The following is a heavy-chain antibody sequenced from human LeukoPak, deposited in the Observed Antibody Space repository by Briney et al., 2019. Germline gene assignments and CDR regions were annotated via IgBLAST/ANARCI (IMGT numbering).Heavy chain of an antibody. CDR2: INPDGSRT. CDR1: GFTFSAYW. Sequence: RAGGSLRLSCAASGFTFSAYWMHWVRQAPGKGLVWVSRINPDGSRTTYADSVKGRFTISRDNSKNTLYLQMNSLRAEDTAVYYCAKDLNYYYDSSGYSDYWGQGTLVTVSS. CDR3: AKDLNYYYDSSGYSDY. J-gene: IGHJ4*02. D-gene: IGHD3-22*01. V-gene: IGHV3-74*01.